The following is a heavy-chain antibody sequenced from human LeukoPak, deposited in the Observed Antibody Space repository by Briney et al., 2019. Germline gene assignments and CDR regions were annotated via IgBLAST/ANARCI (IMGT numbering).Heavy chain of an antibody. CDR3: ARDDRYTSWN. CDR1: GFTFSSYA. D-gene: IGHD5-18*01. CDR2: IRYDGSNK. V-gene: IGHV3-30*04. J-gene: IGHJ4*02. Sequence: GGSLRLSCAASGFTFSSYAMHWVRQAPGKGLEWVAFIRYDGSNKNYAESVKGRSTISRDNAKSSLYLQMNSLRAEDTAVYYCARDDRYTSWNWGQGTLVTVSS.